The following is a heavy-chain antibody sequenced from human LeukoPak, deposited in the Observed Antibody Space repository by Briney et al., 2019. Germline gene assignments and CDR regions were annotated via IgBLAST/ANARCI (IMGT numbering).Heavy chain of an antibody. CDR2: IYYSGST. D-gene: IGHD2-2*03. V-gene: IGHV4-39*01. CDR3: ASRGYCSSTSCWYYFDY. CDR1: GDSISSSSYY. J-gene: IGHJ4*02. Sequence: SETLSLTCTVSGDSISSSSYYWGWIRQPPGKGLEWIGSIYYSGSTYYNPSLKSRVTLSVDTSKNQFSLKLSSVTAADTAVYYCASRGYCSSTSCWYYFDYWGQGTLVTVSS.